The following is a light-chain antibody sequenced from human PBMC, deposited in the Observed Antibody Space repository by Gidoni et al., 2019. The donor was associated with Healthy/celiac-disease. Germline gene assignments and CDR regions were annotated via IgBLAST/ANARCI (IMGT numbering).Light chain of an antibody. V-gene: IGKV1-5*03. CDR3: QQYNSYSYP. Sequence: DIQMTQSPSTLSASVGDRVTITCRASQSISSWLAWYQQKPGKAPKLLIYKASSLESGVPSRFIGSGSGTEFTLTISSLQPDDFATYYCQQYNSYSYPCGQGTKLEIK. CDR2: KAS. CDR1: QSISSW. J-gene: IGKJ2*01.